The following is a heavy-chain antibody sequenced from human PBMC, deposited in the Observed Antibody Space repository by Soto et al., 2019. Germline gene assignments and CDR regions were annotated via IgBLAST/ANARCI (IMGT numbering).Heavy chain of an antibody. CDR1: GFTFSSYG. CDR2: IWYDGSNK. Sequence: GGSLRLSCAASGFTFSSYGMHWVRQAPGKGLEWVAVIWYDGSNKYYADSVKGRFTISRDNSKNTLYLQMNSLRAEDTAVYYCARDPTNYYDSSGYPLWGQGTLVTVSS. D-gene: IGHD3-22*01. V-gene: IGHV3-33*01. J-gene: IGHJ4*02. CDR3: ARDPTNYYDSSGYPL.